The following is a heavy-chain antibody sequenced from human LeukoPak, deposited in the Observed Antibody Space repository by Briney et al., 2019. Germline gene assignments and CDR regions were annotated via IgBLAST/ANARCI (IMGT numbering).Heavy chain of an antibody. Sequence: GGSLRLSCTASGFTLSSYEMSWIRQAPGKGLEWVSSIDYSGGSTHYADSVMGRFTISRDNSKNTLYLQMNSVRSEDTALYYCAKPSGSGVDYWGQGTRVTVSS. D-gene: IGHD1-26*01. V-gene: IGHV3-23*01. CDR1: GFTLSSYE. CDR2: IDYSGGST. J-gene: IGHJ4*01. CDR3: AKPSGSGVDY.